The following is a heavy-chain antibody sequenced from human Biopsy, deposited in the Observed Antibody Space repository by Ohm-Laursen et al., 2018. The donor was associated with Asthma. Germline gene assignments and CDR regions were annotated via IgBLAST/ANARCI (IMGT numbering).Heavy chain of an antibody. V-gene: IGHV3-33*01. Sequence: SLRLSCAASGFTFSSYGMHWVRQAPGKGLEWVAVIWCDGSNKYYADSVKGRFTISRDNSKNTLYLQMNSLRAEDTAVYYCARSIYDFWSGYYGMDVWGQGTTVTVSS. CDR3: ARSIYDFWSGYYGMDV. J-gene: IGHJ6*02. CDR2: IWCDGSNK. CDR1: GFTFSSYG. D-gene: IGHD3-3*01.